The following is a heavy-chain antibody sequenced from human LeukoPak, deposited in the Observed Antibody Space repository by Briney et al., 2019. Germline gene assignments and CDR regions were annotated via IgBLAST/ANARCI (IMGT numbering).Heavy chain of an antibody. CDR2: IYTSGST. J-gene: IGHJ5*02. CDR3: ARVAEWDIEPHLPYNWFDP. Sequence: SETLSLTCTVSDDSITIYYWSWIRQPAGKGLEWIGRIYTSGSTNYNPSLKSRVTMSVDTSKNQFSLNLISVTAADTAVYYCARVAEWDIEPHLPYNWFDPWGQGTLVTVSS. D-gene: IGHD1-26*01. CDR1: DDSITIYY. V-gene: IGHV4-4*07.